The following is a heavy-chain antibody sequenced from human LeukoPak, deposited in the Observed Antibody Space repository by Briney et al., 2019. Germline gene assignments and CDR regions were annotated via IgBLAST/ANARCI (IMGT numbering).Heavy chain of an antibody. V-gene: IGHV1-2*02. J-gene: IGHJ4*02. CDR1: GYTFTGFF. CDR2: INPNSGGT. CDR3: ARDERYNSSGYPFDY. Sequence: ASVKVSCKASGYTFTGFFIHWVRQAPGQGLEWMGWINPNSGGTNYAQKFQGRVTMTRDTSIITAYMELSRLSSDDTAVYYCARDERYNSSGYPFDYWGQGTLVTVSS. D-gene: IGHD3-22*01.